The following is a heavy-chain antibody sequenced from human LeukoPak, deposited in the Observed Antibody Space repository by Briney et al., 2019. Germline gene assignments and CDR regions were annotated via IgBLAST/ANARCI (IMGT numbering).Heavy chain of an antibody. CDR1: GYSFTSYW. CDR2: IDPSDSYT. J-gene: IGHJ3*02. V-gene: IGHV5-10-1*01. Sequence: GESLKISCKGSGYSFTSYWIIWVRQMPGKGLEWMGRIDPSDSYTNFSPSFQGHVTISADKSISTAYLQWSSLKASDTAMYYCAKEAGDAFDIWGQGTMVTVSS. CDR3: AKEAGDAFDI.